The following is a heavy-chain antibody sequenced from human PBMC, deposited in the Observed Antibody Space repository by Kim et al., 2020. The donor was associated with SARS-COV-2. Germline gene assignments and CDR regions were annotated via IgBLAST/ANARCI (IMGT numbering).Heavy chain of an antibody. CDR3: ARAIYGSGSFIFDY. V-gene: IGHV4-30-2*04. J-gene: IGHJ4*02. D-gene: IGHD3-10*01. Sequence: TPSLKSRVTISVDTSKKQCALELSSVTATDTAVYYCARAIYGSGSFIFDYWGQGTLVTVSS.